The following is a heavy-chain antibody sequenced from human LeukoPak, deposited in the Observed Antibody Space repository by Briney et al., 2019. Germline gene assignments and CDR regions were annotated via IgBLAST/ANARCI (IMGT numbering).Heavy chain of an antibody. Sequence: PSETLSLTCAVYGGSFSGYYWSWIRQPPGKGLEWIGEINHSGSTNYNPSLKSRVTISVDTSKNQFSLKLSPVTAADTAVYYCARGILRYFDWLLDYWGQGTLVTVSS. V-gene: IGHV4-34*01. CDR1: GGSFSGYY. CDR3: ARGILRYFDWLLDY. D-gene: IGHD3-9*01. CDR2: INHSGST. J-gene: IGHJ4*02.